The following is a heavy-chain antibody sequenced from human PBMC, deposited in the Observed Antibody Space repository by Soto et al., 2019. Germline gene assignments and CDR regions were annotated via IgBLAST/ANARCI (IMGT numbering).Heavy chain of an antibody. J-gene: IGHJ4*02. Sequence: EVQLVESGGGLVQPGRSLRLSCAASGFTFDDYAMHWVRQAPGKGLEWVSGISWNSGSIGYADSVKGRFTISRDNAKNTVNLQMNSLRAEDTAVYYCARDPWAADYWGQGTLVTVSS. CDR1: GFTFDDYA. CDR2: ISWNSGSI. CDR3: ARDPWAADY. V-gene: IGHV3-9*01. D-gene: IGHD3-16*01.